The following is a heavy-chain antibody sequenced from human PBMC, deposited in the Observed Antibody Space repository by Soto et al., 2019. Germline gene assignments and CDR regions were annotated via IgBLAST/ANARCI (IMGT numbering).Heavy chain of an antibody. CDR2: LYSSGAT. D-gene: IGHD1-26*01. Sequence: EVHLVESGGGLVQPGGSLKLSCAASGFTVSSKYTSWVRQAPGKGLEWVSILYSSGATLYADSVRGRFTVSRDNFRNTVDLQMNNLRVEDTAVYYCAKGKGVGATPDGANCWGQGTLVTVSP. V-gene: IGHV3-66*01. CDR3: AKGKGVGATPDGANC. J-gene: IGHJ4*02. CDR1: GFTVSSKY.